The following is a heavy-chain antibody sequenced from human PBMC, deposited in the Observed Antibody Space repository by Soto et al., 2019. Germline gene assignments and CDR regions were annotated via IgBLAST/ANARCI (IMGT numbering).Heavy chain of an antibody. J-gene: IGHJ4*02. CDR3: AKGGPDGFCSGGRCYFDY. CDR2: ISWNSNII. CDR1: GFTFDDYA. Sequence: EVQLVESGGGLVQPGRSLRLSCAASGFTFDDYAMHWVRRVTGKGLEWVSSISWNSNIIGYADSVKGRFTISRENAKNSLYLQMNSLRPEDTALYYCAKGGPDGFCSGGRCYFDYWGQGTLVTVSS. D-gene: IGHD2-15*01. V-gene: IGHV3-9*01.